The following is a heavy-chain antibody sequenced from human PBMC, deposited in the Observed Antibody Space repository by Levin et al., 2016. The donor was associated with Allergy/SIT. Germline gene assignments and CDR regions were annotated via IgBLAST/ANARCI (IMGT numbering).Heavy chain of an antibody. CDR3: TLGAKYSGYVLRAV. V-gene: IGHV3-49*04. CDR1: GFTFENYA. D-gene: IGHD5-12*01. J-gene: IGHJ4*02. CDR2: IDSKLYGGTT. Sequence: GGSLRLSCTTSGFTFENYAMDWVRQAPGKGLEWVGFIDSKLYGGTTEYAASVKGRFSISRDDSKSIAYLQINSLKTEDTAVYYCTLGAKYSGYVLRAVWGQGALVTVSS.